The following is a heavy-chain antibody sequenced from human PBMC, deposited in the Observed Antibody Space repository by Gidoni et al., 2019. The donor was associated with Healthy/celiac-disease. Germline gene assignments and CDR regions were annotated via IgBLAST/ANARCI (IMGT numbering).Heavy chain of an antibody. CDR3: ARALFDYYDSSGYYVA. D-gene: IGHD3-22*01. CDR1: GGSISHSSYY. Sequence: QLQLQESGPGLVKPSETLSLTCTVSGGSISHSSYYWGWIRQPPGKGREWIGSIYYSGSTYYNPSLKSRVTISVDTSKNQFSLKLSSVTAADTAVYYCARALFDYYDSSGYYVAWGQGTLVTVSS. CDR2: IYYSGST. J-gene: IGHJ5*02. V-gene: IGHV4-39*07.